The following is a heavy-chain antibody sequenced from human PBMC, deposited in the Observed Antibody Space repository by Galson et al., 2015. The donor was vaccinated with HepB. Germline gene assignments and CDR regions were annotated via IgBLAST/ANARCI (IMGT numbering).Heavy chain of an antibody. CDR2: INPSGGST. CDR3: ARERVLRGQRAPLGY. J-gene: IGHJ4*02. CDR1: GDTFTSYY. Sequence: VKVSCKASGDTFTSYYMHWGRQAPGQGLEWMGIINPSGGSTSYAQKFQGRVTMTRDTSTSTVYMELSSLRAEDTAVYYCARERVLRGQRAPLGYWGQGTLVTASS. V-gene: IGHV1-46*01. D-gene: IGHD2-8*01.